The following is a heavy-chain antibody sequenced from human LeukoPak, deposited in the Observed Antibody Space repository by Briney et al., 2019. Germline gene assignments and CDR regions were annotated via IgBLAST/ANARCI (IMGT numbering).Heavy chain of an antibody. J-gene: IGHJ3*02. D-gene: IGHD5-12*01. CDR3: ARVSAKWLAFDI. Sequence: PSETLSLNCTVSGGSISSGGYYWSWLRQHPGKGLEWIGYIYYSGSTYYNPSLKSRVTISVDTSKNQFSLKLSSVTAADTAVYYCARVSAKWLAFDIWGQGTMVTVSS. CDR2: IYYSGST. CDR1: GGSISSGGYY. V-gene: IGHV4-31*03.